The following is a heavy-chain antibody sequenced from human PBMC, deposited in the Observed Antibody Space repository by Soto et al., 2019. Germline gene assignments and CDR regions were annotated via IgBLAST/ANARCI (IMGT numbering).Heavy chain of an antibody. CDR1: GFTFDDYT. V-gene: IGHV3-43*01. D-gene: IGHD2-2*01. CDR3: AKGRRGYCSSTSCYYYYGMDV. Sequence: PGGSLRLSCAASGFTFDDYTMHWVRQAPGKGLEWVSLISWDGGSTYYADSVKGRFTIPRDNSKNSLYLQMNSLRTEDTALYYCAKGRRGYCSSTSCYYYYGMDVWGQGTTVTVSS. CDR2: ISWDGGST. J-gene: IGHJ6*02.